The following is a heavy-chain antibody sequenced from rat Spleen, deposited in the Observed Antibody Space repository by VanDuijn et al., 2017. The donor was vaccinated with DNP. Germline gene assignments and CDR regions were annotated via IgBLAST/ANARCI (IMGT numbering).Heavy chain of an antibody. CDR1: GFTFSSYW. V-gene: IGHV5-58*01. D-gene: IGHD1-12*02. CDR3: ANYNSYDGTY. CDR2: ITTDGGGT. J-gene: IGHJ2*01. Sequence: EVQLVESGGGLVQPGGSIHLSCAASGFTFSSYWMYWVRQAPGQGLEWVASITTDGGGTYYPDSVKGRFTISRDNADNTVYLQMNSLRSEDTATYYCANYNSYDGTYWGQGVMVTVSS.